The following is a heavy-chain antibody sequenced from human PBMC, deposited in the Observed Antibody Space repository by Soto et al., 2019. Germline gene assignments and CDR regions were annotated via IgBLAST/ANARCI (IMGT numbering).Heavy chain of an antibody. CDR2: IYHSGT. V-gene: IGHV4-30-2*01. Sequence: QLQLRESGSGLVKPSQTLSLTCAVSGGSISSGGYSWSWIRQPPGKGLEWIGYIYHSGTYYNPSLKSRVTISVDRSKNQFSLKLSSVTAADTAVYYCASISSRYCSGGTCYRPIDYWGQGTLVTVSS. J-gene: IGHJ4*02. CDR1: GGSISSGGYS. D-gene: IGHD2-15*01. CDR3: ASISSRYCSGGTCYRPIDY.